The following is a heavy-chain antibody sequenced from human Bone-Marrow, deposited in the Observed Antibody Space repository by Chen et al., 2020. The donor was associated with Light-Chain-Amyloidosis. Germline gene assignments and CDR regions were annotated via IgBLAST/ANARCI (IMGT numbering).Heavy chain of an antibody. CDR2: IYPDDSDA. Sequence: EVQLEQSGPEVKKPGESLKISCKGSGYTFPNYWIGWVRQMHGKGLEWMGVIYPDDSDARYSPSLEGQVTISADKSITTAYLQWRSLKASDTAMYYCARRRDGYNFDYWGQGTLVTVSS. V-gene: IGHV5-51*01. J-gene: IGHJ4*02. D-gene: IGHD5-12*01. CDR1: GYTFPNYW. CDR3: ARRRDGYNFDY.